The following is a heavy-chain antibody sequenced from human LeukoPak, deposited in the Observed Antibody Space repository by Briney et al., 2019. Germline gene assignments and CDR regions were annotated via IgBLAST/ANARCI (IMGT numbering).Heavy chain of an antibody. V-gene: IGHV3-33*01. D-gene: IGHD2/OR15-2a*01. J-gene: IGHJ4*02. CDR3: ARDGVYGVFDY. CDR2: IWYDGSNK. Sequence: QPGRSLRLSCAASGFTFSSYGMHWVRQAPGKGLEWVAVIWYDGSNKYYADSVKGRFTISRGNSKNTLYLQMNSLRAEDTAVYYCARDGVYGVFDYWGQGTLVTVSS. CDR1: GFTFSSYG.